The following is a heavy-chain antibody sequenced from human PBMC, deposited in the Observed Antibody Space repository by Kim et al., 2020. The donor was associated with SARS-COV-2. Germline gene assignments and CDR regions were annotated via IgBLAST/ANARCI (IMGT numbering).Heavy chain of an antibody. CDR1: GFTFSSYS. D-gene: IGHD6-19*01. V-gene: IGHV3-21*01. CDR2: ISSSSSYI. CDR3: ARVFRDRSGWYVFDY. Sequence: GGSLRLSCAASGFTFSSYSMNWVRQAPGKGLEWVSSISSSSSYIYYADSVKGRFTISRDNAKNSLYLQMNSLRAEDTAVYYCARVFRDRSGWYVFDYWGQGTLVTVSS. J-gene: IGHJ4*02.